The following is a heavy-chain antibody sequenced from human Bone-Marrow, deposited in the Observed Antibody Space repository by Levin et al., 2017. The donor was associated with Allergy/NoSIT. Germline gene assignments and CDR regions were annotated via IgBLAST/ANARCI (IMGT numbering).Heavy chain of an antibody. V-gene: IGHV4-31*03. CDR3: ARVFRYGSGPLGTPYYYYGMDV. J-gene: IGHJ6*02. D-gene: IGHD3-10*01. CDR1: GGSISSGGYY. Sequence: SETLSLTCTVSGGSISSGGYYWSWIRQHPGKGLEWIGYIYYSGSTYYNPSLKSRVTISVDTSKNQFSLKLSSVTAADTAVYYCARVFRYGSGPLGTPYYYYGMDVWGQGTTVTVSS. CDR2: IYYSGST.